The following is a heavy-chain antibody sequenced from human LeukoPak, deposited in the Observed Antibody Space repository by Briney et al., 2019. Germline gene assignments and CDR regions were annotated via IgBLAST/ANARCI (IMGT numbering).Heavy chain of an antibody. CDR3: ARDLYYYDSSGYYDY. D-gene: IGHD3-22*01. Sequence: SETLSLTCTVSGGSISSSSYYWSWIRQPPGKGLEWIGYIYYSGSTYYNPSLKSRVTISVDTSKNQFSLKLSSVTAADTAVYYCARDLYYYDSSGYYDYWGQGTLVTVSS. V-gene: IGHV4-61*05. CDR2: IYYSGST. CDR1: GGSISSSSYY. J-gene: IGHJ4*02.